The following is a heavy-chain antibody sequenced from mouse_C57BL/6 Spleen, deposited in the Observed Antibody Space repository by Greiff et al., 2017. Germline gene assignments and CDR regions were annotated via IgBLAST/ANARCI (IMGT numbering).Heavy chain of an antibody. CDR1: GYTFTGYW. D-gene: IGHD1-1*01. CDR3: ARRRVITTVVEDY. J-gene: IGHJ2*01. CDR2: ILPGIGST. V-gene: IGHV1-9*01. Sequence: QVQLQQSGAELMKPGASVKLSCKATGYTFTGYWIEWVKQRPGHGLEWIGEILPGIGSTNYNEKFKGKATFTADTSSNTAYMQLSSLTTEDSAIYYCARRRVITTVVEDYWGQGTTLTVSS.